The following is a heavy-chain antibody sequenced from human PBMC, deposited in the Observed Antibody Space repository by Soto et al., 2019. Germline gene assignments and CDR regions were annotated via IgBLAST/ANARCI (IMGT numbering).Heavy chain of an antibody. CDR2: ISAYDGKT. V-gene: IGHV1-18*01. D-gene: IGHD3-3*01. J-gene: IGHJ5*02. CDR1: GYTFNTYG. Sequence: VASVKVSCKTSGYTFNTYGINGVRQAPGQGLELMGWISAYDGKTTYAEKFQGRVTLTTDTSTSTAYMELRSLRSDDTAIYYCARDPHEFWTSYWFDPWGQGTPVTVSS. CDR3: ARDPHEFWTSYWFDP.